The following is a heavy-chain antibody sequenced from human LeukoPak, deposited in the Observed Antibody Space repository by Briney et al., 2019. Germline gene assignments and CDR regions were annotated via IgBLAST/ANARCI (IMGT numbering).Heavy chain of an antibody. D-gene: IGHD6-13*01. CDR2: ISAYNGNT. CDR1: GYTFTSYG. J-gene: IGHJ6*02. CDR3: ARSFTSSQSPNYYYGMDV. Sequence: ASVKVSCKASGYTFTSYGISWVRQAPGQGLEWMGWISAYNGNTNYAQKLQGRVTMTTGTSTSTAYMELRGLRSDDTAVYYCARSFTSSQSPNYYYGMDVWGQGTTVTVSS. V-gene: IGHV1-18*01.